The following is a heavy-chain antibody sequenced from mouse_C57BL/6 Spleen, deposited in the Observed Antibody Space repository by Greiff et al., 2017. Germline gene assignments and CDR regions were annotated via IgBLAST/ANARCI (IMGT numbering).Heavy chain of an antibody. CDR1: GFSLTSYA. J-gene: IGHJ4*01. CDR2: IWTGGGT. V-gene: IGHV2-9-1*01. CDR3: ARTYYDYILYAMDY. D-gene: IGHD2-4*01. Sequence: VQLVESGPGLVAPSQSLSITCTVSGFSLTSYAISWVRQPPGKGLEWLGVIWTGGGTNYNSALKSRLSISKDNSKSQVFLKMNSLQTDDTARYYCARTYYDYILYAMDYWGQGTSVTVSS.